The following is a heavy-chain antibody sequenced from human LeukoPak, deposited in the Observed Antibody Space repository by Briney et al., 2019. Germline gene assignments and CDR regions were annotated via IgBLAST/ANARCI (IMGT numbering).Heavy chain of an antibody. V-gene: IGHV4-38-2*02. CDR2: IYHSGST. J-gene: IGHJ6*03. D-gene: IGHD5-12*01. CDR3: ARESKRSDIVATIFYYYYMDV. CDR1: GYSISSGYY. Sequence: SETLSLTCTVSGYSISSGYYWGWIRQPPGKGLEWIGSIYHSGSTYYNPSLKSRVTISVDTSKNQFSLKLSSVTAADTAVYYCARESKRSDIVATIFYYYYMDVWGKGTTVTVSS.